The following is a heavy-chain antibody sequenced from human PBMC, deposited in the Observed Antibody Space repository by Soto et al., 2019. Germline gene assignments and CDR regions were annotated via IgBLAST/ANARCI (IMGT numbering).Heavy chain of an antibody. V-gene: IGHV3-48*02. Sequence: GGSLRLSCAASGFTFSSYSMNWVRQAPGKGLEWVSYISSSSSTIYYADSVKGRFTISRDNAKNSLYLQMNSLRDEDTAVFYCARDHPGLLPPSDAFDIWGQGTMVTVS. CDR1: GFTFSSYS. CDR3: ARDHPGLLPPSDAFDI. D-gene: IGHD1-26*01. CDR2: ISSSSSTI. J-gene: IGHJ3*02.